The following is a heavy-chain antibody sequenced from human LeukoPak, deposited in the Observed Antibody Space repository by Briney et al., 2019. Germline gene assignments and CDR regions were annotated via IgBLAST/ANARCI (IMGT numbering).Heavy chain of an antibody. D-gene: IGHD1-26*01. CDR3: APEPPDAGRNSLDP. CDR1: VGSVMGYM. J-gene: IGHJ5*02. CDR2: IHYSGLT. Sequence: SETLSLTCALPVGSVMGYMWNWIRQAPGKGLEWIGFIHYSGLTVYSPSLQSRVSMSVDTSRNQFSLDLSSVTAADTALYYCAPEPPDAGRNSLDPRGQGILVTVSS. V-gene: IGHV4-59*02.